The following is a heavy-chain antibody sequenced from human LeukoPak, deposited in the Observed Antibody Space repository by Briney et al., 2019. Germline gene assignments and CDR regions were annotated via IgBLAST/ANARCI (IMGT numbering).Heavy chain of an antibody. CDR3: ARNVAGGLDY. CDR1: GYTFTRYY. CDR2: INPTGGST. J-gene: IGHJ4*02. Sequence: ASVKVSCKASGYTFTRYYMHWVRQAPGQGLEWMGMINPTGGSTSYAQKFQGRVTMTRDTSTSTVYMELSSLRSEDTAVYYCARNVAGGLDYWGQATLVTVSS. D-gene: IGHD3-10*01. V-gene: IGHV1-46*01.